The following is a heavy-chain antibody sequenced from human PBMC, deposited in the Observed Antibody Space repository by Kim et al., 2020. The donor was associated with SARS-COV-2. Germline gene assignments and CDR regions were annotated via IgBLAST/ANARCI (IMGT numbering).Heavy chain of an antibody. CDR2: IYYSGST. J-gene: IGHJ6*02. V-gene: IGHV4-61*01. D-gene: IGHD3-9*01. Sequence: SETLSLTCTVSGGSVSSGSYYWSWIRQPPGKGLEWIGYIYYSGSTNYNPSLKSRVTISVDTSKNQFSLKLSSVTAADTAVYYCASHILTEEGGTYYGMDVWGQGTTVTVSS. CDR3: ASHILTEEGGTYYGMDV. CDR1: GGSVSSGSYY.